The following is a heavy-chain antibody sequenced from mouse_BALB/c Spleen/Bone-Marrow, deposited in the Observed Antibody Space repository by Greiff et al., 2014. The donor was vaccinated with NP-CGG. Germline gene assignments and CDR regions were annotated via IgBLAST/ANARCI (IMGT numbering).Heavy chain of an antibody. V-gene: IGHV1S56*01. CDR3: ARALTGTWFAY. CDR2: IYPGNVNT. J-gene: IGHJ3*01. CDR1: GYTFTRYY. Sequence: QVQLQQSGPELVKPGASVKISCKASGYTFTRYYIHWVKQRPGQGLEWIGWIYPGNVNTKYNEKFKDKATLTADKSSSTAYMQLSSLTSEDSAVYFCARALTGTWFAYWGQGTLDTVSA. D-gene: IGHD4-1*01.